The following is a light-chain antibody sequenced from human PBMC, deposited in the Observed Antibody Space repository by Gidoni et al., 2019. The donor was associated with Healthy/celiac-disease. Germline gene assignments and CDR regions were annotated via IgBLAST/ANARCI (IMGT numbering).Light chain of an antibody. V-gene: IGKV1-9*01. CDR2: AAS. CDR1: QGISSY. J-gene: IGKJ3*01. Sequence: DIQLTQSPSFLSASVGDRVTITCRASQGISSYLAWYQQKPGKAPKLLIYAASTEFTLTISSLQPEDFATYYCQQLNSYPLFGPGTKVEIK. CDR3: QQLNSYPL.